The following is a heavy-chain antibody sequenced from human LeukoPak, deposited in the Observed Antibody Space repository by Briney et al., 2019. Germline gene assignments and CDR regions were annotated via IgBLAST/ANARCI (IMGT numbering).Heavy chain of an antibody. CDR1: GFTFSSYT. CDR3: AKDSQMYYYDSSGYYSIAFDI. Sequence: GGSLRLSCAASGFTFSSYTMSWVRQAPGKGLEWVSAISSSGGNTYYADSVKGRFTISRDNSKYTLYLQMNSLSVEDTAVYYCAKDSQMYYYDSSGYYSIAFDIWGQGTMVTVSS. CDR2: ISSSGGNT. D-gene: IGHD3-22*01. V-gene: IGHV3-23*01. J-gene: IGHJ3*02.